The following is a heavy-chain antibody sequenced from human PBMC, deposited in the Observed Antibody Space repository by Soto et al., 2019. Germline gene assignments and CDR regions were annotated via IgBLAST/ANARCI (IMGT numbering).Heavy chain of an antibody. Sequence: GASVKVSCKASGGTFSSYAFSWVRQAPGQGLEWMGGIIPTFGTANYAQKFQGRVTITADESASTAYMELSSLRSEDTAVYYCARSIVVVTALDYWGQGTLVTVSS. CDR1: GGTFSSYA. CDR3: ARSIVVVTALDY. J-gene: IGHJ4*02. CDR2: IIPTFGTA. V-gene: IGHV1-69*13. D-gene: IGHD2-21*02.